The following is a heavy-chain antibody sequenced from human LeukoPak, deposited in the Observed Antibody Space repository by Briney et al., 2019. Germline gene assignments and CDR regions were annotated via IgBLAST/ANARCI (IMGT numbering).Heavy chain of an antibody. V-gene: IGHV4-34*01. CDR2: INHSGST. J-gene: IGHJ4*02. D-gene: IGHD3-16*01. Sequence: SEALSLTCAVYGGSFSGYYWSWIRQPPGKGLEWIGEINHSGSTNYNPSLKSRATISVDTSKNQFSLKLSSVTAADTAVYYCARVGRLRDFDYWGQGTLVTVSS. CDR1: GGSFSGYY. CDR3: ARVGRLRDFDY.